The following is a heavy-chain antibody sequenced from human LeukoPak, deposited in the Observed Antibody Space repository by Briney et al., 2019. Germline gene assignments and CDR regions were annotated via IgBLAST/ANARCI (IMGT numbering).Heavy chain of an antibody. CDR2: INPNSGAT. CDR3: AKLADSSGYNFDY. V-gene: IGHV1-2*02. D-gene: IGHD3-22*01. CDR1: GYTFTGYY. Sequence: GASVKVSCKASGYTFTGYYMHWVRRAPGQGLEWMGWINPNSGATNYAQKFQGRVTMTRETSISTAYLELSRLRSDDTAVYYCAKLADSSGYNFDYWGQGTLVTVSS. J-gene: IGHJ4*02.